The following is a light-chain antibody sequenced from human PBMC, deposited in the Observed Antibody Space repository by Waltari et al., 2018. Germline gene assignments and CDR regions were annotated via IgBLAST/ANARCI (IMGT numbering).Light chain of an antibody. J-gene: IGLJ2*01. CDR2: DVS. CDR1: SSDVGGYNY. Sequence: QSALTQPRSVSGSPGQSVTISCTGTSSDVGGYNYVSWYQQHPGKAPKLMIYDVSKRPSGVPVRFSGSKSGNTASLTISGLQAEDEADYYCCSYAGSYTLGVFGGGTKLTVL. V-gene: IGLV2-11*01. CDR3: CSYAGSYTLGV.